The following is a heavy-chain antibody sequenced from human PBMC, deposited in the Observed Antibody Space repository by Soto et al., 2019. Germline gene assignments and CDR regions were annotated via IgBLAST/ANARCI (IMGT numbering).Heavy chain of an antibody. CDR1: GFTFSSYA. J-gene: IGHJ4*02. Sequence: EGQLLESGGGLGQPGGSLRLSCAASGFTFSSYAMTWVRQAPGKGLEWVSSISGSGISTYYADSVKGRFTISRDNSKNTLYLQMNSLRAEDAAVYYCAKSAGSNAYYPNDYWGQGTLVTVSS. CDR3: AKSAGSNAYYPNDY. V-gene: IGHV3-23*01. CDR2: ISGSGIST. D-gene: IGHD3-16*01.